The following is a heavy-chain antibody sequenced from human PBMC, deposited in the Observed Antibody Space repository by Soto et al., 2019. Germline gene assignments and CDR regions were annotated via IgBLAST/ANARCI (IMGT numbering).Heavy chain of an antibody. D-gene: IGHD3-10*01. V-gene: IGHV3-30-3*01. CDR2: ISYDGSNK. Sequence: QVQLVESGGGVVQPGRSLRLSCAASGFTFSSYAMHWVRQAPGKGLEWVAVISYDGSNKYYAGSVKGRFTISRDNSKNTLYLQMNSLRAEDTAVYYCARAHGSGSYFSTFDYWGQGTLVTVSS. J-gene: IGHJ4*02. CDR1: GFTFSSYA. CDR3: ARAHGSGSYFSTFDY.